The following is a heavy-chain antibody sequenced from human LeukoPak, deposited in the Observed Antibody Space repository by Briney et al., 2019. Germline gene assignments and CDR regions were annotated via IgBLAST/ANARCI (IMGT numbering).Heavy chain of an antibody. CDR2: ISGSGGST. CDR3: AKTYHPSGLYYFDY. Sequence: PGGNLRLCWAALGFNFNFHGKSWVRQATWKGLEWVSAISGSGGSTYYADSVKGRFTISRDNSKNTRYLQMNSLRAEDTAVYYCAKTYHPSGLYYFDYWGQGTLVTVSS. J-gene: IGHJ4*02. D-gene: IGHD6-25*01. CDR1: GFNFNFHG. V-gene: IGHV3-23*01.